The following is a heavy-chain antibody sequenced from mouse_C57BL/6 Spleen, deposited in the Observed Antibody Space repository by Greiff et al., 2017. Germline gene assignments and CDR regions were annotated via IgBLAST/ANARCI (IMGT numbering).Heavy chain of an antibody. Sequence: VQLQQPGAELVKPGASVKLSCKASGYTFTSYWMQWVKQRPGQGLEWIGEIDPSDSYTNYNQKFKGKATLTVDTSSSTAYMQLSSLTSEDSAVYYCARNHLDYWGQGTTLTVSS. CDR1: GYTFTSYW. J-gene: IGHJ2*01. V-gene: IGHV1-50*01. CDR2: IDPSDSYT. CDR3: ARNHLDY.